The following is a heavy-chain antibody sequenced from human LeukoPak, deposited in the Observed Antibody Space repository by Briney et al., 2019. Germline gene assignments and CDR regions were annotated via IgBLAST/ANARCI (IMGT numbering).Heavy chain of an antibody. Sequence: PSETLSLTCTVSGGSISSYYWSWIRQSPGKGLEWIGYIYYSGSGSTNYNPSLKSRVTISVDTSKNQFSLKLSSVTAADTAVYYCARGEYSGSDWGQGTLVTVSS. CDR1: GGSISSYY. V-gene: IGHV4-59*01. D-gene: IGHD1-1*01. CDR3: ARGEYSGSD. J-gene: IGHJ4*02. CDR2: IYYSGSGST.